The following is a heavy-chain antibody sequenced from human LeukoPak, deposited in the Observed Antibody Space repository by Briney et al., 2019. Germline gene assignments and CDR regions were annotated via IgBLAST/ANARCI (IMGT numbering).Heavy chain of an antibody. CDR1: GYSFTSYW. V-gene: IGHV5-51*01. CDR3: ARLPHYYDSSGYYYYGMDV. Sequence: GESLKISCKGSGYSFTSYWIGWVRQMPGKGLEWMGIIYPGDSDTRYSPSFQGQVTISADKSISTAYLQWSSLKASDTAMYYSARLPHYYDSSGYYYYGMDVWGQGTTVTVSS. J-gene: IGHJ6*02. D-gene: IGHD3-22*01. CDR2: IYPGDSDT.